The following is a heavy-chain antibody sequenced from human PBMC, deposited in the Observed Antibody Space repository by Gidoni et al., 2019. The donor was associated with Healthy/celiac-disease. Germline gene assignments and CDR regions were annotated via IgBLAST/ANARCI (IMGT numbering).Heavy chain of an antibody. J-gene: IGHJ4*02. V-gene: IGHV3-49*05. CDR2: IRSKAYGGTT. Sequence: EVQLVESGGGLVKPGRSLRLSCTASGFTFGDSAMSWFRQAPGKGLEWVGFIRSKAYGGTTEYAASVKGRFTISRDDSKSIAYLQMNSLKTEDTAVYYCTRGGGSGYYPPTDYWGQGTLVTVSS. CDR1: GFTFGDSA. CDR3: TRGGGSGYYPPTDY. D-gene: IGHD3-22*01.